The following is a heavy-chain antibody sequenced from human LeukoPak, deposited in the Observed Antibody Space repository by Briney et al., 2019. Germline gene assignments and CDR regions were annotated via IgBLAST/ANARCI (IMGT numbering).Heavy chain of an antibody. CDR1: GYTFISCA. Sequence: ASVKVSCKASGYTFISCAINWVRQAPGQGLECVGWIDTKTGNPTYAQGFTGRFVFSLDTSVSTAYLQISSLKAEDTAVYYCAIHPSDSSGYFSYWGQGALVTVSS. J-gene: IGHJ4*02. D-gene: IGHD3-22*01. CDR3: AIHPSDSSGYFSY. CDR2: IDTKTGNP. V-gene: IGHV7-4-1*02.